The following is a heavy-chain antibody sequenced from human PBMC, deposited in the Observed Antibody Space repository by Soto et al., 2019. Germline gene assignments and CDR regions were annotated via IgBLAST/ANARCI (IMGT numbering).Heavy chain of an antibody. V-gene: IGHV3-21*01. D-gene: IGHD3-22*01. CDR3: ARGGYYDSSGYFENYYYGMDV. J-gene: IGHJ6*02. CDR2: ISSSSYI. Sequence: EVQLVESGGGLVKPGGSLRLSCAASGFTFSSYSMNWVRQAPGKGLEWVSSISSSSYIYYADSVKGRFTISRDNAKNSLYLQMNSLRAEDTAVYYCARGGYYDSSGYFENYYYGMDVWGQGTTVTVSS. CDR1: GFTFSSYS.